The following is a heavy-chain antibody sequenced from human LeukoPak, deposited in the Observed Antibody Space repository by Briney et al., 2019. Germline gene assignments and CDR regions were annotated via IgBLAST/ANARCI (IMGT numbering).Heavy chain of an antibody. J-gene: IGHJ6*03. Sequence: GGSLRLSCAASGFTFSSYGMHWVRQAPGKGLEWVAFIRYDGSNKYYADSVKGRFTISRDNSKNTLYLQMNSLRAEDTAVYYCAKDTDCSSTSCYVYDYYYYMDVWGKGTTVTVSS. D-gene: IGHD2-2*01. V-gene: IGHV3-30*02. CDR3: AKDTDCSSTSCYVYDYYYYMDV. CDR2: IRYDGSNK. CDR1: GFTFSSYG.